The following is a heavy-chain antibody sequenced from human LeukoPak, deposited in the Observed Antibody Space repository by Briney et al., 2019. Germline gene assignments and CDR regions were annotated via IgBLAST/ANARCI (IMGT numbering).Heavy chain of an antibody. Sequence: GGSLRLSCAASGFTFSSYSMNWVRQAPGKGLEWVSYISSSGSTIYYADSVKGRFTISRDNAKNSLYLQMNSLRAEDTAVYYCARDPTYYYDTGAYYLNWFDPWGQGTLVTVSS. V-gene: IGHV3-48*04. CDR3: ARDPTYYYDTGAYYLNWFDP. D-gene: IGHD3-22*01. CDR2: ISSSGSTI. CDR1: GFTFSSYS. J-gene: IGHJ5*02.